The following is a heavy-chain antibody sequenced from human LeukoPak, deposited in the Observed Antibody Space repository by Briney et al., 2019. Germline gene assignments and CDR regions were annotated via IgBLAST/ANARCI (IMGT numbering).Heavy chain of an antibody. CDR2: IYYSGST. Sequence: PSETLSLTCTVSGGSISSYYWSWIRQPPGKGLEWIGYIYYSGSTNYNPSLKSRVTISVDTSKNQFSLKLSSVTAADTAVYYCARAIGSDWYVYYFDYWGQGTLVTVSS. V-gene: IGHV4-59*01. J-gene: IGHJ4*02. CDR3: ARAIGSDWYVYYFDY. D-gene: IGHD6-19*01. CDR1: GGSISSYY.